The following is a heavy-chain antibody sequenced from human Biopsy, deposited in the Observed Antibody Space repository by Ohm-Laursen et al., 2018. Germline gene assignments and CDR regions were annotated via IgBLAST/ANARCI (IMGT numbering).Heavy chain of an antibody. CDR1: GGYISRYY. Sequence: GTLSLTCAVSGGYISRYYWTWIRQPAGQGLEWIGRIYITGETDYNPSLKSRVTMSVDSSKKQFSLKLKPVAAADTAIYYCARAPPLIRGVVESWFDPWGQGILVTVSS. V-gene: IGHV4-4*07. CDR2: IYITGET. CDR3: ARAPPLIRGVVESWFDP. J-gene: IGHJ5*02. D-gene: IGHD3-10*01.